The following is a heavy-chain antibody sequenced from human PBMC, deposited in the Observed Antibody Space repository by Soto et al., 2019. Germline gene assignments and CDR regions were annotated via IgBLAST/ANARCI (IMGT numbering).Heavy chain of an antibody. CDR1: GGSISSYY. CDR2: IYYSGST. D-gene: IGHD3-10*01. J-gene: IGHJ4*02. Sequence: KTSETLSLTCTVSGGSISSYYWSWIRQPPGKGLEWIGYIYYSGSTNYNPSLKSRVTISVDTSKNQFSLKLSSVTAADTAVYYCARDSDYGPHFDYWGQGTLVTVSS. CDR3: ARDSDYGPHFDY. V-gene: IGHV4-59*01.